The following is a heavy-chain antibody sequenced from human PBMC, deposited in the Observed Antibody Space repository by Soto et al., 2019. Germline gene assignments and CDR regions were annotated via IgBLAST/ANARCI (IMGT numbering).Heavy chain of an antibody. D-gene: IGHD4-4*01. CDR2: LYHSGST. V-gene: IGHV4-4*02. Sequence: QVQLQESGPGLVKPSGTLSLTCAVSGGSISSSNWWSWVRQPPGKGLEWIGELYHSGSTNYNPSLKSRVTISVDKSKSQFSLKLSSVTAADTAVYYCARVATDYSNPNWFDPWGQGTLVTVSS. CDR3: ARVATDYSNPNWFDP. CDR1: GGSISSSNW. J-gene: IGHJ5*02.